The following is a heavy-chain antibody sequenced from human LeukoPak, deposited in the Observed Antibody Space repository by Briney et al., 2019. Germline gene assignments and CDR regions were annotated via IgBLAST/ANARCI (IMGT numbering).Heavy chain of an antibody. CDR1: GGTFSSYA. CDR3: ARGGYCSRTSCYSPFDY. J-gene: IGHJ4*02. CDR2: IIPIFGTA. V-gene: IGHV1-69*01. Sequence: SSVKVSCKASGGTFSSYAISWVRQARGQGLEWMGGIIPIFGTANYAQKFQGRVTITADESTSTACMELSSLRSEDTAVYYCARGGYCSRTSCYSPFDYWGQGTLVTVSS. D-gene: IGHD2-2*01.